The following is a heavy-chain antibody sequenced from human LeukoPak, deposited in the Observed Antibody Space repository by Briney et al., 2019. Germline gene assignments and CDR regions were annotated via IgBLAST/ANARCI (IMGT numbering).Heavy chain of an antibody. Sequence: SGTLSLTCTVSGGSISSGDYYWSWIRQPPGKGLEWIGYIYYSGSTYYNPSLKSRVTISVDTSKNQFSLKLSSVTAADTAVYYCARVLNYYGSGSSFDYWGQGTLVTVSS. CDR1: GGSISSGDYY. D-gene: IGHD3-10*01. CDR2: IYYSGST. J-gene: IGHJ4*02. CDR3: ARVLNYYGSGSSFDY. V-gene: IGHV4-30-4*01.